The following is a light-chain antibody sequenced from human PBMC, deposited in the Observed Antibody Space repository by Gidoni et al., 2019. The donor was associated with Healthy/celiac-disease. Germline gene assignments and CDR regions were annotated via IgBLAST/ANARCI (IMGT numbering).Light chain of an antibody. Sequence: QSALTQPASVSGSPGQSITISCTGTSRDVGGYNYVSWYQQHPGKAPKLMIYEVSNRPSGVPDRFSGSKSGNTASLTISGLQAEDEADYYCSSYTSSSTLVFGRGTKLTVL. J-gene: IGLJ3*02. CDR1: SRDVGGYNY. CDR2: EVS. V-gene: IGLV2-14*01. CDR3: SSYTSSSTLV.